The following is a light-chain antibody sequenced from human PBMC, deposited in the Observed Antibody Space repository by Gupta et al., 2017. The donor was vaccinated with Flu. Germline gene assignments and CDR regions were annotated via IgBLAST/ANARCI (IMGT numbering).Light chain of an antibody. CDR1: SSDIGSYNL. Sequence: HSALTQPASVSGSPGQSVTISCTGTSSDIGSYNLVSWYQPYPGHAPKLMIYEASQRPSGVASRFSGSKSGNTASLTISGLQEEDEADYYCCSDAGSSSWVFGGGTKLTVL. V-gene: IGLV2-23*01. J-gene: IGLJ3*02. CDR2: EAS. CDR3: CSDAGSSSWV.